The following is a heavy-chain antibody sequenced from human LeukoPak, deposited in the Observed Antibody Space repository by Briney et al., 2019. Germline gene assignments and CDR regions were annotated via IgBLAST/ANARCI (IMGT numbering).Heavy chain of an antibody. D-gene: IGHD3-16*01. V-gene: IGHV3-23*01. Sequence: GGSLRLSCAASGFPFSSYAMSWVRRAPGKGLEWVSAISGSGGSTYYADSVKGRFTISRDNSKNTLYLQMNSLRAEDTAVYYCAKVTFSVAGAFDYWGQGTLVTVSS. CDR3: AKVTFSVAGAFDY. CDR2: ISGSGGST. CDR1: GFPFSSYA. J-gene: IGHJ4*02.